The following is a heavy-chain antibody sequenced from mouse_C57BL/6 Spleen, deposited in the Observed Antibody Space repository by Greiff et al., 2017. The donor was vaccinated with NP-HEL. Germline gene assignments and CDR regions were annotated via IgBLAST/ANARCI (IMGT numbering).Heavy chain of an antibody. CDR3: ARLITTGTLFDY. CDR1: GYTSTSYW. D-gene: IGHD2-4*01. Sequence: QVQLQQPGAELVRPGSSVKLSCKASGYTSTSYWMHWVKQRPIQGLEWIGNIDPSDSETHYNQKFKDKATLTVDKSSSTAYMQLSSLTSEDSAVYYCARLITTGTLFDYWGQGTTLTVSS. J-gene: IGHJ2*01. CDR2: IDPSDSET. V-gene: IGHV1-52*01.